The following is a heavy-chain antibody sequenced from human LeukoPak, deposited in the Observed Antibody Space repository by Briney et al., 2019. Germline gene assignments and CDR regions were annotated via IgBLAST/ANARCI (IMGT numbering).Heavy chain of an antibody. CDR1: GASICSSSYY. V-gene: IGHV4-39*01. CDR2: IYYSGST. J-gene: IGHJ6*03. CDR3: ARHSGYSYGYAYYYYYMDV. Sequence: SETLSLTCTDSGASICSSSYYWGWIRQPPGKGLEWIGCIYYSGSTYYNPSLKSRVTISVDPTKNQFSLKLSSVAAADTAVYYCARHSGYSYGYAYYYYYMDVWGKGTTVTVSS. D-gene: IGHD5-18*01.